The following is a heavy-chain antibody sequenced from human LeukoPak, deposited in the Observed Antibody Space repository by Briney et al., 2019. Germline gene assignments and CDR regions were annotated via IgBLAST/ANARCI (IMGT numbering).Heavy chain of an antibody. V-gene: IGHV4-4*07. Sequence: SETLSLTCTVSGGSISSYYWSWIRQPAGKGLEWIGRIYASGSTNYNPSLKSRVTMSVDTSKNQFSLKLSSVTAADTAVYYCARGPPPDYGDYYYYYMDVWGKGTTVTISS. J-gene: IGHJ6*03. D-gene: IGHD4-17*01. CDR3: ARGPPPDYGDYYYYYMDV. CDR2: IYASGST. CDR1: GGSISSYY.